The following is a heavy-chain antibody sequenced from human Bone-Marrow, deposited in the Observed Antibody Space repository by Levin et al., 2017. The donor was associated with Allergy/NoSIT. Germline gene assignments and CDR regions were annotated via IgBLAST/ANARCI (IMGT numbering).Heavy chain of an antibody. CDR2: IKSKTDGGTT. J-gene: IGHJ5*02. V-gene: IGHV3-15*01. D-gene: IGHD3-22*01. Sequence: GGSLRLSCAASGFTFSNAWMSWVRQAPGKGLEWVGRIKSKTDGGTTDYAAPVKGRFTISRDDSKNTLYLQMNSLKTEDTAVYYCTTSCGYDSTGDWFDPWGQGTLVTVSS. CDR1: GFTFSNAW. CDR3: TTSCGYDSTGDWFDP.